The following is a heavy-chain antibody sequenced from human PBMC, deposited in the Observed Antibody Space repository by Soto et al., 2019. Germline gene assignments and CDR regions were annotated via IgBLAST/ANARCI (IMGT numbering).Heavy chain of an antibody. CDR1: GFTFSSYG. V-gene: IGHV3-30*18. CDR2: ISYDGGNK. Sequence: PGGSLRLSCAASGFTFSSYGMHWVRQAPGKGLEWVAVISYDGGNKYYADSVKGRFTISRDNSKNTLYLQMNSLRAEDTAVYYCAKDLPPWLRDLLYYYGMDVWGQGTTVTVSS. J-gene: IGHJ6*02. D-gene: IGHD5-12*01. CDR3: AKDLPPWLRDLLYYYGMDV.